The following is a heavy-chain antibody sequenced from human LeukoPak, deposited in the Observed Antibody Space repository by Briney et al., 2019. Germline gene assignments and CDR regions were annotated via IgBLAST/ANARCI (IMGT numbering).Heavy chain of an antibody. D-gene: IGHD3-10*01. J-gene: IGHJ6*04. V-gene: IGHV3-23*01. CDR3: AKDWRSNGSGSPSGYINV. Sequence: LAGGSLRLSCAASGFTFSTYGMHWVRQAPGKGLEWVSSISGDGDSTYYADHVKGRFTISRDNSRNTVYLQMNSLRAEDTAVYYCAKDWRSNGSGSPSGYINVWGKGTTVTVSS. CDR2: ISGDGDST. CDR1: GFTFSTYG.